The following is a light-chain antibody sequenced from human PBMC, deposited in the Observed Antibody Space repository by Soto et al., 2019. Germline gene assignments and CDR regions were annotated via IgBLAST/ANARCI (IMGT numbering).Light chain of an antibody. Sequence: QSVLTQPPSASGSPGQSVTISCTGTTSDVGGYKYVSWHQQHAGKAPKLIIYEVSHRFSGLSYRFSGSKSGNTASLTISGLQAEDEGDYYCTSFAPGRIYVFGSGTKV. CDR1: TSDVGGYKY. CDR2: EVS. J-gene: IGLJ1*01. V-gene: IGLV2-14*03. CDR3: TSFAPGRIYV.